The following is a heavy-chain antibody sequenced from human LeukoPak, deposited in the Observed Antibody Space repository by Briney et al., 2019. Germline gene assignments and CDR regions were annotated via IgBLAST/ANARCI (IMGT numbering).Heavy chain of an antibody. CDR1: GYTFTSYA. CDR2: INTNTGNP. V-gene: IGHV7-4-1*02. J-gene: IGHJ5*02. Sequence: ASVKVSCKASGYTFTSYAMNWVRQAPGQGLEWMGWINTNTGNPTYAQGFTGRFVFSLDTSVSTAYLQISSLKAEDTAVYYCASGPLYYYDSSGYFDNWFDPWGQGTLVTVSS. D-gene: IGHD3-22*01. CDR3: ASGPLYYYDSSGYFDNWFDP.